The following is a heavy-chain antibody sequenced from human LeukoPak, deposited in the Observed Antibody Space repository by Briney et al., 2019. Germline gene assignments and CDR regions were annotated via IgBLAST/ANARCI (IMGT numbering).Heavy chain of an antibody. V-gene: IGHV3-33*01. D-gene: IGHD6-25*01. J-gene: IGHJ6*02. Sequence: PGRSLRLSCAASGFTFSSYGMHWVRQAPGKGLEWVAVIWYDGSNKYYADSVKGRFTISRDNSKNTLYLQMNSLRAEDTAVYYCARDPPGAATMQLLDWYYYYGMDVWGQGTTVTVSS. CDR1: GFTFSSYG. CDR3: ARDPPGAATMQLLDWYYYYGMDV. CDR2: IWYDGSNK.